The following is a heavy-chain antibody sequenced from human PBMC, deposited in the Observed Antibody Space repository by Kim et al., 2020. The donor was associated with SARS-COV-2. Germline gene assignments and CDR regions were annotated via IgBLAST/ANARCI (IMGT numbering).Heavy chain of an antibody. J-gene: IGHJ2*01. CDR2: ISGSGGST. D-gene: IGHD3-3*01. V-gene: IGHV3-23*01. CDR1: GFTFSSYA. Sequence: GGSLRLSCAASGFTFSSYAMSWVRQAPGKGLEWVSAISGSGGSTYYADSVKGRFTISRDNSKNTLYLQMNSLRAEDTAVYYCAKCNLGGFTIPRYFDLWGRGTLVTVSS. CDR3: AKCNLGGFTIPRYFDL.